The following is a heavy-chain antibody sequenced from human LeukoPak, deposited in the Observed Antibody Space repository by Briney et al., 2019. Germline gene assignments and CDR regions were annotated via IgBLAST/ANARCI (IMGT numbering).Heavy chain of an antibody. D-gene: IGHD3-10*01. CDR2: ISAYNGNT. V-gene: IGHV1-18*04. Sequence: ASVKVSCKASGYTFTGYYMHWVRQAPGQGLEWMGWISAYNGNTNYAQKLQGRVTMTTDTSTSTAYMELRSLRSDDTAVYYCAREGRGSFDPWGQGTLVTVSS. J-gene: IGHJ5*02. CDR3: AREGRGSFDP. CDR1: GYTFTGYY.